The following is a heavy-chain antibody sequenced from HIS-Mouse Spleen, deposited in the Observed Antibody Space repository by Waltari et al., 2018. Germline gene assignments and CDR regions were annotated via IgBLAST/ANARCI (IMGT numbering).Heavy chain of an antibody. CDR1: GFTFSSYA. Sequence: EVQLLESGGGLVQPGGSLRPSCAASGFTFSSYAMSWGRPAPGVWLEWVSAISGSGGITYYADAVKGRFTIARDNSKNTLYLQMNSLRAEDTAVYYCAKGATGPIDYWGQGTLVTVSS. V-gene: IGHV3-23*01. D-gene: IGHD1-1*01. J-gene: IGHJ4*02. CDR3: AKGATGPIDY. CDR2: ISGSGGIT.